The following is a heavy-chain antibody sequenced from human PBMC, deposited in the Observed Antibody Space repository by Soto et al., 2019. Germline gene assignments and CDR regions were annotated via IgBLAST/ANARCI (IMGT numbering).Heavy chain of an antibody. V-gene: IGHV1-18*01. Sequence: GASVKVSCKASGYTFTSYGISWVRQAPGQGLEWMGWISAYNGNTNYAQKLQGRVTMTTDTSTSTAYMELRSLRSDDTAVYYCVRESYLLWFGEFDYWGQGTLVTVSS. CDR1: GYTFTSYG. CDR2: ISAYNGNT. CDR3: VRESYLLWFGEFDY. D-gene: IGHD3-10*01. J-gene: IGHJ4*02.